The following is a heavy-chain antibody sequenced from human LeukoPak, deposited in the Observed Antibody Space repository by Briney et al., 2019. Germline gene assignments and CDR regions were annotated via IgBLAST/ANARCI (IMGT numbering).Heavy chain of an antibody. J-gene: IGHJ4*02. CDR3: AKDRSSGWAPPYYFDY. V-gene: IGHV3-23*01. Sequence: PGGSLRLSCAASGFTFSSYAMSWVRQAPGRGLEWVSTISGSDGSTYYADSVKGRFTISRDNSKNTLYLQMNSLRAEDTAVYYCAKDRSSGWAPPYYFDYWGQGILVTVSS. D-gene: IGHD6-19*01. CDR1: GFTFSSYA. CDR2: ISGSDGST.